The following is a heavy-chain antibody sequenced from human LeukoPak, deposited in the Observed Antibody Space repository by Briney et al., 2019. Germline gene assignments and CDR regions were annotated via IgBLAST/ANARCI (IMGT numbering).Heavy chain of an antibody. Sequence: ASVKVSCKASGGTFSNYAISWVRQAPGQGLEWMGGIIPMFGTANYAQKFQGRVTITADESTSTAYMELSSLRSEDTAVYYCATNRGIVVVPAAILGAFDIWGQGTMVTVPS. D-gene: IGHD2-2*02. V-gene: IGHV1-69*13. CDR2: IIPMFGTA. CDR1: GGTFSNYA. J-gene: IGHJ3*02. CDR3: ATNRGIVVVPAAILGAFDI.